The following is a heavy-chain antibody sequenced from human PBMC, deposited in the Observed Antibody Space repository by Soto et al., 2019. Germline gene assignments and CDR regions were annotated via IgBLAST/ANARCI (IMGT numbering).Heavy chain of an antibody. V-gene: IGHV4-4*07. D-gene: IGHD5-12*01. CDR3: AREGSYSAYNFAHGIQLWSFDF. Sequence: SETLSLTCTVSGGSINTFYWSWVRQPAGKGLEWIGRIFSSGSTSFNPSLESRVAMSVDTSKNHFSLNLSSVTAADMAVYYCAREGSYSAYNFAHGIQLWSFDFWGQGALGTVSS. CDR2: IFSSGST. CDR1: GGSINTFY. J-gene: IGHJ4*02.